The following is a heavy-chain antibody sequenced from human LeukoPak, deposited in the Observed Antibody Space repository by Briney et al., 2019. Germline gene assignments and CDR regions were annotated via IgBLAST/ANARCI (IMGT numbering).Heavy chain of an antibody. Sequence: GGSLRLSCAASGFTVSSNYMSWVRQAPGKGLEWVSVIYSGGSTYYADSVKGRFTISRDNSKNTLYLQMNSLRAEDTAVYYCARDSGRNYYYHMDVWGKGTTVTVSS. D-gene: IGHD5-12*01. J-gene: IGHJ6*03. CDR2: IYSGGST. CDR1: GFTVSSNY. V-gene: IGHV3-66*02. CDR3: ARDSGRNYYYHMDV.